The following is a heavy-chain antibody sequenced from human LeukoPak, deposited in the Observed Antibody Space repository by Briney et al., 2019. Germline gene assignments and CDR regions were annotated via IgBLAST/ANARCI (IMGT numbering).Heavy chain of an antibody. J-gene: IGHJ4*02. CDR2: IYYSGST. CDR1: GGSISSSRYY. Sequence: SETLSLTCTVPGGSISSSRYYWGWIRQPPGRGLEWIVSIYYSGSTYYNPSLKSRLTISVDTSKNQFSLKLSSVTAADTAVYYCGEQVVGNIPKYFDYWGQGTLVTVSS. CDR3: GEQVVGNIPKYFDY. V-gene: IGHV4-39*01. D-gene: IGHD1-26*01.